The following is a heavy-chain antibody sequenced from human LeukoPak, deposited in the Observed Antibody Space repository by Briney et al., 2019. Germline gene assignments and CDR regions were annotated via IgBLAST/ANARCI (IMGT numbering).Heavy chain of an antibody. CDR3: ARDVVRGSGGDV. V-gene: IGHV3-48*03. Sequence: GGSLRLSCAASGFTFSSYEMNWVRQAPGKGLEWVSYISSSGSTIYYADSVKGRFTISRDNAKNSLYLQMNSLRAEDTAVYYCARDVVRGSGGDVWGKGTTVTISS. CDR2: ISSSGSTI. CDR1: GFTFSSYE. J-gene: IGHJ6*04. D-gene: IGHD3-10*01.